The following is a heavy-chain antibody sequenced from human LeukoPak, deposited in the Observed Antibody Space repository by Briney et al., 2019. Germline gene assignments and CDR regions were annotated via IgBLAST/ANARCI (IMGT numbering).Heavy chain of an antibody. D-gene: IGHD4-17*01. CDR2: ISSDGTNK. J-gene: IGHJ4*02. V-gene: IGHV3-30*04. CDR1: RFTFRNYA. Sequence: GGSLRLSCAASRFTFRNYAMHWVRQAPGKGLEWVAVISSDGTNKDYADSVKGRFSISRDNSKNTLYLQMNRLRAEDTAVYYCARDRTASDYWGQGTLVTVSS. CDR3: ARDRTASDY.